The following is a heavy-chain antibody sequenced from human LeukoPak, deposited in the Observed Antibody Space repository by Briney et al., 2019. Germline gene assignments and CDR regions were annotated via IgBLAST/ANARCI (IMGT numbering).Heavy chain of an antibody. CDR1: GFTFSDYY. J-gene: IGHJ6*03. CDR2: ISSSGSTI. V-gene: IGHV3-11*01. CDR3: ARDLRRYYYYMDV. Sequence: PGGSLRLSCAASGFTFSDYYMSWIRQAPGKGLEWVSYISSSGSTIYYADSVKGRFTISRDNAKNSLYLQMNSLRAEDTALYYCARDLRRYYYYMDVWGKGTTVTVSS.